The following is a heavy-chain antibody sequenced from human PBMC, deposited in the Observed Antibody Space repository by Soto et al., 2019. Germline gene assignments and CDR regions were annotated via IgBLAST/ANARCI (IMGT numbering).Heavy chain of an antibody. CDR1: GGTFSSYA. J-gene: IGHJ5*02. CDR3: ARDRGPSSGYYPYWFDP. D-gene: IGHD3-22*01. Sequence: QVQLVQSGAEVKKPGYSVKVSCKASGGTFSSYAISWVRQAPGQGLEWMVEIIPIFGTANYAQKFQGRVTITADESTSTAYMELSSLRSEDTAVYYCARDRGPSSGYYPYWFDPWGHGTMVTVSA. CDR2: IIPIFGTA. V-gene: IGHV1-69*12.